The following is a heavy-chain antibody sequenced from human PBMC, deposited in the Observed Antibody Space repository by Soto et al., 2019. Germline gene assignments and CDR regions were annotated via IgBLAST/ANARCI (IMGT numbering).Heavy chain of an antibody. Sequence: VQLEESGGGLIKPGESLTLSCAASDFILSDAWMKWVRQAPGKGLEWVGRNKSKAHGGTTDYAAPLKGRFTILRDDSKNKLYLQMNSLQTEDTAMYYCASYRDSSGLRRYNYWGQGALVTVSS. V-gene: IGHV3-15*07. CDR2: NKSKAHGGTT. J-gene: IGHJ4*02. CDR3: ASYRDSSGLRRYNY. D-gene: IGHD3-22*01. CDR1: DFILSDAW.